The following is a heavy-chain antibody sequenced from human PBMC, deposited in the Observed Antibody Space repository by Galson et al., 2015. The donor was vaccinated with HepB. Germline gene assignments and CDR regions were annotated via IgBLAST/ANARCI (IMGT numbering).Heavy chain of an antibody. CDR3: ATTKFGSGAYWTFDI. D-gene: IGHD4/OR15-4a*01. Sequence: LRLSCAASDSTFSSYTMNWVRQTPGKGLQWVSYISTNGVSIHYADSVKGRFTIARDNAKNTMWPQMNSLRAEDTAVYYCATTKFGSGAYWTFDILGQGTLVTVSS. V-gene: IGHV3-48*04. CDR2: ISTNGVSI. CDR1: DSTFSSYT. J-gene: IGHJ3*02.